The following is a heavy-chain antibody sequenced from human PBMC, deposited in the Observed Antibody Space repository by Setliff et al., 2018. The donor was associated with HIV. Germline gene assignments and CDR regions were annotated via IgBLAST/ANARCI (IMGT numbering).Heavy chain of an antibody. CDR2: ISSSGNTI. D-gene: IGHD5-18*01. Sequence: LSLTCAVYGGSFNDYYWTWIRQPPGKGLEWVSYISSSGNTIYYADSVKGRFTISRDNAKNSLYLQMNSLRAEDTAVYYCARGRGYSYGYNAFDIWGLGTMVTVSS. V-gene: IGHV3-11*04. CDR1: GGSFNDYY. J-gene: IGHJ3*02. CDR3: ARGRGYSYGYNAFDI.